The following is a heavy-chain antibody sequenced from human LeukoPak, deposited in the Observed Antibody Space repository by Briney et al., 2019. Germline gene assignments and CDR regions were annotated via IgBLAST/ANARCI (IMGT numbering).Heavy chain of an antibody. V-gene: IGHV3-23*01. Sequence: GRSLRLSCAASGLTFSSYAMHWVRQAPGKGLEWVSAISGSGGSTYYADSVKGRFTISRDNSKNTLYLQMNSLRAEDTAVYYCARARDYDGRGYYSPHFDYWGQGTLVTVSS. J-gene: IGHJ4*02. CDR1: GLTFSSYA. CDR3: ARARDYDGRGYYSPHFDY. D-gene: IGHD3-22*01. CDR2: ISGSGGST.